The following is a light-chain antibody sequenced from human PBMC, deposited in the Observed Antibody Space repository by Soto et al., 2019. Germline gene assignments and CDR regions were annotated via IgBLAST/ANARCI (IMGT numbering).Light chain of an antibody. CDR1: NSNIGAGFA. CDR2: GNN. J-gene: IGLJ2*01. Sequence: QPVLTQPPSVSGAPGQRVTISCTGSNSNIGAGFAVHWYQQLPGTAPKLLIHGNNNRPSGVPDRFSGSKSGTSASLAITGLQADDEADYYCQSYDRSLSSPIFGGGTKLTVL. CDR3: QSYDRSLSSPI. V-gene: IGLV1-40*01.